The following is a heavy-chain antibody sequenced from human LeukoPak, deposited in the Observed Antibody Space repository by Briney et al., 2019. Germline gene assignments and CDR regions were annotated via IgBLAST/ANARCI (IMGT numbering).Heavy chain of an antibody. J-gene: IGHJ4*02. V-gene: IGHV4-39*07. CDR3: ATLTQRYCSSTSCYAALGIFDY. CDR1: GGSISSYY. CDR2: IYYSGST. D-gene: IGHD2-2*01. Sequence: SETLSLTCTVSGGSISSYYWGWIRQPPGKGLEWIGSIYYSGSTYYNPSLKSRVTISVDTSKNQFSLKLSSVTAADTAVYYCATLTQRYCSSTSCYAALGIFDYWGQGTLVTVSS.